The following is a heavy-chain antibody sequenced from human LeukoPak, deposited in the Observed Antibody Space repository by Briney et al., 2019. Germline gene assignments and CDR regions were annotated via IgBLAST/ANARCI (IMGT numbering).Heavy chain of an antibody. D-gene: IGHD2-15*01. CDR2: IYYSGST. J-gene: IGHJ5*02. CDR3: ARERYCSGGTCYSDNWFDP. CDR1: GGSISSGDYY. Sequence: SQTLSLTCTVSGGSISSGDYYWSWIRQPPGKGPEWIGHIYYSGSTSYNPSLKSRLTISVDTSKNQFSLKLSSVTAADTAVYYCARERYCSGGTCYSDNWFDPWGQGTLVTVSS. V-gene: IGHV4-30-4*01.